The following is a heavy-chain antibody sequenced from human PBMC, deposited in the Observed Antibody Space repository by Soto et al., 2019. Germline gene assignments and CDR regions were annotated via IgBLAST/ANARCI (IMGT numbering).Heavy chain of an antibody. CDR3: AKATATGGGAFGI. D-gene: IGHD2-8*02. V-gene: IGHV3-23*01. CDR2: ILVGGST. CDR1: GFTFSNYW. Sequence: GGSLRLSCAASGFTFSNYWMSWVRQAPGKGLEWVSTILVGGSTHYEDSVKGRFTISRDTSKNTVYLQMNSLTAGDTAVYYCAKATATGGGAFGIYGQGTMVTVSS. J-gene: IGHJ3*02.